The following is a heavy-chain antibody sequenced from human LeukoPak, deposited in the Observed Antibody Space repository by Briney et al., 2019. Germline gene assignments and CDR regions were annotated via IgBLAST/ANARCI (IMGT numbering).Heavy chain of an antibody. J-gene: IGHJ4*02. D-gene: IGHD3-22*01. Sequence: ASVKVSCKCSGYTFTTYGINWMRQARGKSLDWMGLISAYNGNTKYAQKVQGRVTMTTDTSTSTAYMDLRSLRSDDTAVYYCARGFPPRMYYDSSGYYSYYFDYWGQGSLVTVSS. CDR3: ARGFPPRMYYDSSGYYSYYFDY. CDR1: GYTFTTYG. V-gene: IGHV1-18*01. CDR2: ISAYNGNT.